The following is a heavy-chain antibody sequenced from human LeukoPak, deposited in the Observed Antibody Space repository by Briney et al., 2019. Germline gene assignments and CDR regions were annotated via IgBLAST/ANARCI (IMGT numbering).Heavy chain of an antibody. Sequence: SETLSLTCAVYGGSFSGYYWSWIRQPPGKGLEWIGEINHSGSTNYNPSLKSRVTISVDTSKNQFSLKLSSVTAADTAVYYCARGPWFGELFYDYWGQGTLVTVSS. CDR2: INHSGST. V-gene: IGHV4-34*01. CDR1: GGSFSGYY. CDR3: ARGPWFGELFYDY. J-gene: IGHJ4*02. D-gene: IGHD3-10*01.